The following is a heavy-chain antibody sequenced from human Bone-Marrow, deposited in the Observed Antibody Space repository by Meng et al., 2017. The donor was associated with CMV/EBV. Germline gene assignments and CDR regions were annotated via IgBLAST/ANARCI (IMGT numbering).Heavy chain of an antibody. CDR3: ARDRGDESFGWQLRYYYYYGMDV. V-gene: IGHV3-30*02. J-gene: IGHJ6*02. CDR1: GFLFSNYE. Sequence: GASLKISCAASGFLFSNYEMHWVRQAPGKGLEWVASIRYDESNKYYADSVRGRFTISRENSKNTLYLQMNSLRAEDTAVYYCARDRGDESFGWQLRYYYYYGMDVWGQGTTVTVSS. CDR2: IRYDESNK. D-gene: IGHD1-26*01.